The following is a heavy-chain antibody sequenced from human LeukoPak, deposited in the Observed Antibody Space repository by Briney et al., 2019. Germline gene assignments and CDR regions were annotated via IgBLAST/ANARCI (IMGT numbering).Heavy chain of an antibody. D-gene: IGHD2-8*02. J-gene: IGHJ4*02. CDR2: IFPSGDEI. CDR3: ATYRQVLLPFES. Sequence: GGSLRLSCAASGFTFSTFAMIWVRQPPGKGLEWVSSIFPSGDEIHYADSVRGRFTISRDNSKSTLSLQMNSLRAEDTAIYYCATYRQVLLPFESWGQGTLVTAS. V-gene: IGHV3-23*01. CDR1: GFTFSTFA.